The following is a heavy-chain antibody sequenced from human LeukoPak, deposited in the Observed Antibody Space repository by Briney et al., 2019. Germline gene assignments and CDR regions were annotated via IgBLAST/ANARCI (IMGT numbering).Heavy chain of an antibody. V-gene: IGHV4-34*01. J-gene: IGHJ3*02. CDR3: AREDYDAFDI. CDR2: IYYSGST. CDR1: GGSFSGYY. D-gene: IGHD3/OR15-3a*01. Sequence: SETLSLTCAVYGGSFSGYYWSWIRQPPGKGLEWIGYIYYSGSTNYNPSLKSRVTISVDTSKNQFSLKLSSVTAADTAVYYCAREDYDAFDIWGQGTMVTVSS.